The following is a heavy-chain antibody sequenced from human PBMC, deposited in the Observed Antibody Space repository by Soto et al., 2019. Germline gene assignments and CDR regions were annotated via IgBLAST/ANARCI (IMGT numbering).Heavy chain of an antibody. CDR2: IFSNDEK. V-gene: IGHV2-26*01. Sequence: QVTLKESGPVLVKPTKTLTLTCTVSGFSLSNARMGVSWIRQPPGKALEWLAHIFSNDEKSYSTSLKSRLTISKDTSKSQVVLTMTNMDPVDTATYYCARISAGPPAVFWGQGTLVTVSS. CDR3: ARISAGPPAVF. J-gene: IGHJ4*02. CDR1: GFSLSNARMG.